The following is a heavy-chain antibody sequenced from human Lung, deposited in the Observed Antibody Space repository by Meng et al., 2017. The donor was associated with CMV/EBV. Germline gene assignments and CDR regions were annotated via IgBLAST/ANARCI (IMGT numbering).Heavy chain of an antibody. D-gene: IGHD1-26*01. J-gene: IGHJ5*02. V-gene: IGHV3-30*02. Sequence: GESLKISCAASGFTFSSYGMHWVRQAPGKGLEWVAFIRYDATNKYYADSVQGRFSISRHNSKNTVYLQMHSLRAEDTAVYYCAKEVGGSYQVYNWFAPWGQGTLVTVSS. CDR2: IRYDATNK. CDR1: GFTFSSYG. CDR3: AKEVGGSYQVYNWFAP.